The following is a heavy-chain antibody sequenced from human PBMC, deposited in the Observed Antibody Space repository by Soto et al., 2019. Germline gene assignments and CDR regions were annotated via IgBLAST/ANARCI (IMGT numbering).Heavy chain of an antibody. D-gene: IGHD2-21*02. CDR2: ITSDGKSK. Sequence: GGSLRLSCAASDFNFSNHWMHWVRQRPAEGLVWVSRITSDGKSKAYAESVKGRFAISRDNAKNTLYLQMNGLTAEDTAVYYCARESGDWPLNWFDPWGQGTLVTVSS. V-gene: IGHV3-74*01. J-gene: IGHJ5*02. CDR1: DFNFSNHW. CDR3: ARESGDWPLNWFDP.